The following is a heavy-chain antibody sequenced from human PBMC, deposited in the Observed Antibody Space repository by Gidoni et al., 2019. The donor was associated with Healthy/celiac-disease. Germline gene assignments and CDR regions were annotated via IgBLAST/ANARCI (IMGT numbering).Heavy chain of an antibody. D-gene: IGHD4-17*01. CDR2: IYYIGST. Sequence: QLQLQESGPGLVKPSETLSLTCTVSGGSISSSSYYWGWIRQPPGKGLEWIGSIYYIGSTYYNPSLKSRVTISVDTSKNQFSLKLSSVTAADTAVYYCARQLGMATVIHFDYWGQGTLVTVSS. CDR1: GGSISSSSYY. CDR3: ARQLGMATVIHFDY. V-gene: IGHV4-39*01. J-gene: IGHJ4*02.